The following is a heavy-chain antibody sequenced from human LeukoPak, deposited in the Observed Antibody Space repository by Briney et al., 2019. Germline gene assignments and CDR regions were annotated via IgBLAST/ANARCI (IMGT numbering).Heavy chain of an antibody. Sequence: GGSLRLSCAASGFTFSSYEMNWVRQAPGKGLEWVSVIYSGGSTYYADSVKGRFTISRDNSKNTLYLQMNSLRAEDTAVYYCARAPDCGGDCGWGQGTLATVSS. J-gene: IGHJ4*02. CDR1: GFTFSSYE. D-gene: IGHD2-21*01. CDR3: ARAPDCGGDCG. V-gene: IGHV3-66*02. CDR2: IYSGGST.